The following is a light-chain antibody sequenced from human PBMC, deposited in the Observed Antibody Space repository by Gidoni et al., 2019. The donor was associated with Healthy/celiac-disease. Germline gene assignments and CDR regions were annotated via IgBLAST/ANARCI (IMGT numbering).Light chain of an antibody. V-gene: IGKV1-39*01. CDR1: QSISSY. CDR3: KQSDSTTMYT. J-gene: IGKJ2*01. CDR2: AAS. Sequence: DIQMTQSPSSLSASVGDRVTITCRASQSISSYLNWYQQKPGKAPKLLIYAASSLQSGVPSRFSGRGAGTDYTLTIRRLQPEDFATYYCKQSDSTTMYTFGQGTKLEIK.